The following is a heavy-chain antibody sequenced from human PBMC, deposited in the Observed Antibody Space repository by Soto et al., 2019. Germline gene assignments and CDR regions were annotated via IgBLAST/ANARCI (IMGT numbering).Heavy chain of an antibody. Sequence: QVQLVESGGGLVKPGGSLRLSCAASGFAFSDYYMSWIRQAAGKGLEWISYITSSGSMIYYADSVKGRFTISRDNAKNSLYLQMSSLRAEDTALYYCATESVTTYLYYWGQGPLVTVSS. CDR3: ATESVTTYLYY. D-gene: IGHD4-17*01. CDR1: GFAFSDYY. V-gene: IGHV3-11*01. CDR2: ITSSGSMI. J-gene: IGHJ4*02.